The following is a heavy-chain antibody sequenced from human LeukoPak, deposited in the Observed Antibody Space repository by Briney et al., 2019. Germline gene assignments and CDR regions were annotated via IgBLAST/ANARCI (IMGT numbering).Heavy chain of an antibody. CDR1: GFTFSSYW. D-gene: IGHD3-10*01. J-gene: IGHJ4*02. CDR2: IKQDGSEK. Sequence: PGGSLRLSCAASGFTFSSYWMSWVRQAPGKGLEWVANIKQDGSEKYSVDSVKGRFTISRDNAKNSLYLQMNSLRVEDTAVYYCAREHGFGKWSPPNYWGQGTLVTVSS. V-gene: IGHV3-7*01. CDR3: AREHGFGKWSPPNY.